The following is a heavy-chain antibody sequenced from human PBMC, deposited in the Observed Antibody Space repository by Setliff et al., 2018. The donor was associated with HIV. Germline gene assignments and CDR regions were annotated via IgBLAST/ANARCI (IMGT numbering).Heavy chain of an antibody. Sequence: PSETLSLTCTVSGYSISSGYYWGWIRQPPGKGLEWIGSIYHSGSTYYNPSLKSRVTISVDTSKNQFSLKLSSVTAADTAVYYCASLVGVVYNWFDPWGQGTLVTVSS. CDR1: GYSISSGYY. CDR2: IYHSGST. D-gene: IGHD1-26*01. V-gene: IGHV4-38-2*02. J-gene: IGHJ5*02. CDR3: ASLVGVVYNWFDP.